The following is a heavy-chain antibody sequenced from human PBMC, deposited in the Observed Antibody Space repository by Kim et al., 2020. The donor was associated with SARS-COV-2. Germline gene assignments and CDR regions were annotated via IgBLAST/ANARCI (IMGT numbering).Heavy chain of an antibody. CDR3: ARDLAVAGYFDY. Sequence: YYADSVKCRFTIPRDNSKNTLYLQMNSLRAEDTAVYYCARDLAVAGYFDYWGQGTLVTVSS. D-gene: IGHD6-19*01. V-gene: IGHV3-66*01. J-gene: IGHJ4*02.